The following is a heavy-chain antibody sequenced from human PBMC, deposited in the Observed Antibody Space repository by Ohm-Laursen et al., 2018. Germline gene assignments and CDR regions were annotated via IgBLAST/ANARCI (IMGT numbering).Heavy chain of an antibody. Sequence: SLRLSCAASGFTFSNNWMSWVRQAPGKGLEWVANIKQDGSEKYYVDSVKGRFTISRDNAKESLYLQMNSLRAEDTGLYYCGGSGYWGQGTLVTVSS. CDR3: GGSGY. V-gene: IGHV3-7*01. J-gene: IGHJ4*02. CDR1: GFTFSNNW. CDR2: IKQDGSEK. D-gene: IGHD3-10*01.